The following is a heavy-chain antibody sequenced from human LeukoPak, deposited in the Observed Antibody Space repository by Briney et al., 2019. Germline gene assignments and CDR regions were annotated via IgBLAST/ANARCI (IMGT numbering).Heavy chain of an antibody. D-gene: IGHD3-10*01. V-gene: IGHV4-39*07. J-gene: IGHJ2*01. CDR3: ARVRGTPYYWYFDL. Sequence: SETLSLTCTVSGGSISSSSYYWGWIRQPPGKGLEWIGSIYYSGSTYYNPSLKSRVTISVDTSKNQFSLKLSSVTAADTAVYYCARVRGTPYYWYFDLWGRGTLVTVSS. CDR1: GGSISSSSYY. CDR2: IYYSGST.